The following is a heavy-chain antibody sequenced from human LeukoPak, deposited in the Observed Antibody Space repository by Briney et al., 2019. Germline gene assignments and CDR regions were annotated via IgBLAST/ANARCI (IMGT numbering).Heavy chain of an antibody. V-gene: IGHV4-31*03. J-gene: IGHJ4*02. D-gene: IGHD3-10*01. CDR3: ARESYGSGRYYY. Sequence: PSETLSLTCTVSGGSIRGGGYYWRWIRQHPGKGLEWIGYIFDNGSTDYNPSLKSRVTISVDTSKNQLSLKLSSLTAADTAVYYCARESYGSGRYYYLGRGTLVTVSS. CDR2: IFDNGST. CDR1: GGSIRGGGYY.